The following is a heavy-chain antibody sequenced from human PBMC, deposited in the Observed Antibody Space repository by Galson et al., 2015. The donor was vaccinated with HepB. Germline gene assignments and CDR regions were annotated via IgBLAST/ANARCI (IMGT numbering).Heavy chain of an antibody. CDR3: ARDGGDSNFDY. V-gene: IGHV3-48*01. CDR2: ISTSSSII. Sequence: SLRLSCAASGFTFSSYCMNWVRQAPGKGLEWVSYISTSSSIIYYADSVKGRFTISRDNAKKTLYLQMNSLRAEDTAVYFCARDGGDSNFDYWGQGTLVTVSS. J-gene: IGHJ4*02. CDR1: GFTFSSYC. D-gene: IGHD3-16*01.